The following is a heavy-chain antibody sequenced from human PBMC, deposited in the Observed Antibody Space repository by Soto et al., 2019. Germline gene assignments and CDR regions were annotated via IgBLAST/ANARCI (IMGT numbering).Heavy chain of an antibody. CDR2: IYYSGST. CDR1: GGSISSSSYY. V-gene: IGHV4-39*01. Sequence: SETLSLTCTVSGGSISSSSYYWGWIRQPPGKGLEWIGSIYYSGSTYYNPSLKSRVTISVDTSKNQFSLKLSSVTAADTAVYYCARHFFRYRLLAAAGFNWFDPWGQGTLVTVSS. CDR3: ARHFFRYRLLAAAGFNWFDP. J-gene: IGHJ5*02. D-gene: IGHD6-13*01.